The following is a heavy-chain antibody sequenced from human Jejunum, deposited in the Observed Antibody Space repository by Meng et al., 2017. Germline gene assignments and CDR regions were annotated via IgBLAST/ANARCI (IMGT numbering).Heavy chain of an antibody. Sequence: VEVVEAGGGLVQPGGSLRLSCAASGFTVSSYYMSGLRPAPGKGLEWVSVIYTGGATYYAESVKGRFTISRDISENTLSLQMNSLRAEDTAVYFCARMGGDTYTYWFDPWGQGTLVTGSS. CDR1: GFTVSSYY. CDR3: ARMGGDTYTYWFDP. J-gene: IGHJ5*02. D-gene: IGHD1-26*01. CDR2: IYTGGAT. V-gene: IGHV3-66*02.